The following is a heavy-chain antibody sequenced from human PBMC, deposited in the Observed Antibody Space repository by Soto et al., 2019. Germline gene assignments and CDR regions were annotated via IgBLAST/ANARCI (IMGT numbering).Heavy chain of an antibody. CDR1: GFTFSNYV. D-gene: IGHD2-2*02. Sequence: QVQLVESGGGVVHPGRSLRVSCAASGFTFSNYVMHWVRQAPGKGLEWVAVIWYDGSHKYYADSVKGRFTISRDNSMNTLYLQMNSLRAEDTAVYYCARDPSTVVAAAIAYDGMDVWGQGTTVTVSS. V-gene: IGHV3-33*01. CDR3: ARDPSTVVAAAIAYDGMDV. CDR2: IWYDGSHK. J-gene: IGHJ6*02.